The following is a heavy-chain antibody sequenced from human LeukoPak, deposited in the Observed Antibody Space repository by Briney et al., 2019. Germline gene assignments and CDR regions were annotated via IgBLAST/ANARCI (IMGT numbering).Heavy chain of an antibody. J-gene: IGHJ4*02. CDR2: IYPGDSDT. Sequence: GESLKISCKGSGYRFTSYWIGWVRQMPGKGLEWMGIIYPGDSDTRYSLSFQGQVTISADQSISPAYLQWSSLKASDTAMYYCARLSGYSSSSSFDYCGQGTLVTVSS. CDR3: ARLSGYSSSSSFDY. CDR1: GYRFTSYW. V-gene: IGHV5-51*01. D-gene: IGHD6-6*01.